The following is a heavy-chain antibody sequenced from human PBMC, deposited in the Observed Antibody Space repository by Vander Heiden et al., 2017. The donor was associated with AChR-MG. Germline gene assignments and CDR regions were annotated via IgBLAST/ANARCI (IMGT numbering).Heavy chain of an antibody. V-gene: IGHV5-10-1*03. Sequence: EVQLVQSGAEVKKPGESLRISCKGSGYSFTSYWLSWVRQMPGKGLEWMGRIDPSDSYTNYSPSFKGHVTISADKSISTAYLQWSSLKASDTAMYYCARDASIAVAGTNYYYGMDVWGQGTTVTVSS. CDR1: GYSFTSYW. D-gene: IGHD6-19*01. CDR2: IDPSDSYT. CDR3: ARDASIAVAGTNYYYGMDV. J-gene: IGHJ6*02.